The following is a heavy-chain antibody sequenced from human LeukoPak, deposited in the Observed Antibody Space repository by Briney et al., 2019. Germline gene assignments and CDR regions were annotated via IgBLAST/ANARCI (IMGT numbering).Heavy chain of an antibody. V-gene: IGHV4-4*02. D-gene: IGHD2-15*01. CDR3: AKLGYCSGGSCYAPDY. Sequence: SETLSLACAVSGGSISSSNWWSWVRQPPGKGLEWIGEIYHSGSTNYNPSLKSRVTISVDTSKNQFSLKLSSVTAADTAVYYCAKLGYCSGGSCYAPDYWGQGTLVTVSS. CDR1: GGSISSSNW. CDR2: IYHSGST. J-gene: IGHJ4*02.